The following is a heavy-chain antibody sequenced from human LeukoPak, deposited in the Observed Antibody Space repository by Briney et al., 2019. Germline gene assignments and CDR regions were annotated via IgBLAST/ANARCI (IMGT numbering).Heavy chain of an antibody. D-gene: IGHD3-10*01. V-gene: IGHV3-53*01. J-gene: IGHJ6*03. CDR1: GFTVSSNY. CDR3: ASGSGSYRTPYYYMDV. Sequence: GGSLRLSCAASGFTVSSNYMSWVRQAPGKGLEWVSVIYSGGSTYYADSVKGRFTISRDNSKNTLYLQMNSLRAEDTAVHYCASGSGSYRTPYYYMDVWGKGTTVTVSS. CDR2: IYSGGST.